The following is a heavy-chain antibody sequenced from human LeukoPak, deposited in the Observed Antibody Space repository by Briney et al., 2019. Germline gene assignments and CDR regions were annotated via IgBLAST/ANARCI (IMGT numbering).Heavy chain of an antibody. J-gene: IGHJ6*02. Sequence: GGSLRLSCAASGFTFSSYGMHWVRQAPGKGLEWVAVIWYDGSNKYYADSVKGRFTISRDNSKNTLYLQMNSLRAEDTAVYYCARDLGYCSSTSCLLYYYYGMDVWGQGTTVTVSS. V-gene: IGHV3-33*08. CDR2: IWYDGSNK. D-gene: IGHD2-2*01. CDR3: ARDLGYCSSTSCLLYYYYGMDV. CDR1: GFTFSSYG.